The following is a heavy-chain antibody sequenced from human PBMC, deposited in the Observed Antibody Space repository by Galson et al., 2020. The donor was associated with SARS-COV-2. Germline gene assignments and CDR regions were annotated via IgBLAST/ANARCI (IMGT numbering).Heavy chain of an antibody. V-gene: IGHV5-51*01. CDR1: GYSFTSYW. CDR2: IYPGDSDP. CDR3: ARQGRSDYDILTGYEPFDY. J-gene: IGHJ4*02. Sequence: KIGESLKISCKGSGYSFTSYWIGWVRQMPGKGLAWMGIIYPGDSDPRYSPSFQGQVTISADKSISTAYLQWSSLKASDTAMYYCARQGRSDYDILTGYEPFDYWGQGTLVTVSS. D-gene: IGHD3-9*01.